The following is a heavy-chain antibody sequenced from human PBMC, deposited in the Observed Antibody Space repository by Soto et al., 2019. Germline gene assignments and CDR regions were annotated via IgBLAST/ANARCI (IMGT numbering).Heavy chain of an antibody. V-gene: IGHV4-59*08. CDR2: IYYSGST. D-gene: IGHD3-3*01. J-gene: IGHJ6*03. CDR3: ARHSPYYDFWSGYEDYYYMDV. Sequence: SETLSLTCTVFGGSISSYYWSWIRQPPGKGLEWIGYIYYSGSTNYNPSLKSRVTISVDTSKNQFSLKLSSVTAADTAVYYCARHSPYYDFWSGYEDYYYMDVWGKGTTVTVSS. CDR1: GGSISSYY.